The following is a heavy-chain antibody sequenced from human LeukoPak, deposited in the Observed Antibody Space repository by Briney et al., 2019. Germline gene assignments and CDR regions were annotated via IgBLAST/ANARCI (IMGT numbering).Heavy chain of an antibody. CDR3: ARGTIAAEYLDY. D-gene: IGHD6-13*01. CDR2: IYYSGST. V-gene: IGHV4-30-4*01. Sequence: PSETLSLTCTVSRGSISSGDYYWSWIRQPPGKGLEWIGYIYYSGSTYYNPSLKSRVTISVDTSKNQFSLKLSSVTAADTAVYYRARGTIAAEYLDYWGQGTLVTVSS. J-gene: IGHJ4*02. CDR1: RGSISSGDYY.